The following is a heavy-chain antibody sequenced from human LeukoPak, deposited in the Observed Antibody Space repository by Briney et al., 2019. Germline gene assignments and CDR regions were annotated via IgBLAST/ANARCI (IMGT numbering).Heavy chain of an antibody. CDR3: ASESCGGDCYLEA. V-gene: IGHV4-59*01. J-gene: IGHJ4*02. D-gene: IGHD2-21*02. Sequence: SETLSLTCTVSGGSISSYYWSWIRQPPGKGLEWIGYIYYSGSTNYNPSLKSRVTISVDTSKNQFSLKLSSVTAADTAVYYCASESCGGDCYLEAWGQGTLVTVSS. CDR1: GGSISSYY. CDR2: IYYSGST.